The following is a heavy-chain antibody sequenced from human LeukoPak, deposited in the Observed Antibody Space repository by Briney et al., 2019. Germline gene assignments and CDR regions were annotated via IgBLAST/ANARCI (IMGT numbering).Heavy chain of an antibody. CDR2: IYTSGST. V-gene: IGHV4-61*02. Sequence: PSETLSLTCSVSGDSISNNIYYWGWIRQPAGKGLEWIGRIYTSGSTNYNPSLKSRVTISVDTSKNQFSLKLSSVTAADTAVYYCARQAYGAPDDYXGXGTLVTVSS. CDR3: ARQAYGAPDDY. CDR1: GDSISNNIYY. J-gene: IGHJ4*02. D-gene: IGHD4-17*01.